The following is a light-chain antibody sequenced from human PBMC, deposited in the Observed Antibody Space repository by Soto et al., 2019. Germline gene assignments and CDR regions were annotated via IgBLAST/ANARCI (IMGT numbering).Light chain of an antibody. CDR1: QSVSSY. CDR2: DAS. CDR3: QQYARPPYA. V-gene: IGKV3-11*01. J-gene: IGKJ2*01. Sequence: EIVLTQSPATLSLSPGERATLSCWASQSVSSYLAWYQQIPGQAPRLLIYDASNRATGIPARFRGSGSGTDFTLTISRLEPEDFAVYYCQQYARPPYAFGQGTKVDIK.